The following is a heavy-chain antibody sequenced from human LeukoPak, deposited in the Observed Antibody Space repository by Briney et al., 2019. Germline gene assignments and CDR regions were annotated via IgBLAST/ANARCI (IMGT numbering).Heavy chain of an antibody. CDR2: LRYDGSTA. CDR3: AKDPYGGTYPSYFDY. D-gene: IGHD1-26*01. Sequence: GGSLRLSCAASGFSLSSYGMNWVRQAPGKGLDWVAFLRYDGSTAFYEDSVKGRFTISRDSSKNTLYLQMNSLTTADTAIYYCAKDPYGGTYPSYFDYWGQGTLVTVSS. J-gene: IGHJ4*02. V-gene: IGHV3-30*02. CDR1: GFSLSSYG.